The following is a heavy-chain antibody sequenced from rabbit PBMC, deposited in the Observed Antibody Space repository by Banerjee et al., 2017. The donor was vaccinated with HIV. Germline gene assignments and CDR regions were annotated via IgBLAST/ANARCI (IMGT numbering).Heavy chain of an antibody. Sequence: QEHLEESGGDLVKPEGSLTLTCTASGFSFSSKYVMCWVRQAPGKGLEWIACISAGTNSFTYYATWAKGRFSISKTSSTTVTLQMTSLTAADTASYFCARDLAGVIGWNFNLWGPGTWSPS. CDR2: ISAGTNSFT. CDR3: ARDLAGVIGWNFNL. V-gene: IGHV1S45*01. D-gene: IGHD4-1*01. CDR1: GFSFSSKYV. J-gene: IGHJ4*01.